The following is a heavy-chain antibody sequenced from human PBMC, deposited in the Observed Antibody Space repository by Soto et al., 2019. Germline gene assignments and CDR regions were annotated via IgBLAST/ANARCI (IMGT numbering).Heavy chain of an antibody. Sequence: ASVKVSCKASSYTFTSYGISWVRQAPGQGLEWMGWISAYNGNTNYAQKLQGRVTMTTDTSTSTAYMELRSLRSDDTDVYYCARDIGFLEPHTIHSAGHGMDVWGQGTTVTVSS. D-gene: IGHD3-3*02. J-gene: IGHJ6*02. CDR1: SYTFTSYG. CDR2: ISAYNGNT. CDR3: ARDIGFLEPHTIHSAGHGMDV. V-gene: IGHV1-18*01.